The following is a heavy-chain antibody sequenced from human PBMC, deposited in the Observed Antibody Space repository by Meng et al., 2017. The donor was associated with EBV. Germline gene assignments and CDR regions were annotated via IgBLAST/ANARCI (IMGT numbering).Heavy chain of an antibody. Sequence: QVEVVQAAAEVKKPGSAVKDPCKTSGGPFRYNAISWVRQAPGQGLEWLGGFLPRLGAPNYEQKFHGRVKITADESTSTHYMDLSSLRSEDTAIYYCASESGRGYTPDYWGQGTLVTVSS. CDR1: GGPFRYNA. J-gene: IGHJ4*02. D-gene: IGHD3-10*01. CDR2: FLPRLGAP. CDR3: ASESGRGYTPDY. V-gene: IGHV1-69*01.